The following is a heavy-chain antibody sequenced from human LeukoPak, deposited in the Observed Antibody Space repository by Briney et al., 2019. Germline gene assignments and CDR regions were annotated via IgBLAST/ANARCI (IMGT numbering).Heavy chain of an antibody. CDR3: ARAGHCSGGSCYQTVFDY. Sequence: ASVKASCKASGYTFTSYGISWVRQAPGQGLEWMGWISAYNGNTNYAQKLQGRVTMTTDTSTSTAYMELRSLRSDDTAVYYCARAGHCSGGSCYQTVFDYWGQGTLVTVSS. V-gene: IGHV1-18*01. J-gene: IGHJ4*02. D-gene: IGHD2-15*01. CDR1: GYTFTSYG. CDR2: ISAYNGNT.